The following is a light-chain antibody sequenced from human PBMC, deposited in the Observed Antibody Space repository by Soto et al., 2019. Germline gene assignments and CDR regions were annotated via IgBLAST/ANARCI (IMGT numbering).Light chain of an antibody. CDR1: SSNVGGHY. J-gene: IGLJ3*02. Sequence: QSVLTQPPSASGTPGQRVTISCSGSSSNVGGHYVYLYQQHPGTAPKLLIYKDSERPSGVSERFSGSKSGTSASLAISGLRSEDESDFYCVAWDDRLSGWVIGGGTKLTVL. CDR2: KDS. CDR3: VAWDDRLSGWV. V-gene: IGLV1-47*01.